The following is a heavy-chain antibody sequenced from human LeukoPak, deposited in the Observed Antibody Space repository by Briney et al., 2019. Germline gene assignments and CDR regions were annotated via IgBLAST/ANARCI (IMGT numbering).Heavy chain of an antibody. Sequence: GRSLRLSCAASGFTFSSYAMSWVRQAPGKGLEWVSAISGSGGSTYYADSVKGRFTISRDNSKNTLYLQMNSLRAEDTAVYYCAKDQVQLVPGGYFDYWGQGTLVTVSS. CDR2: ISGSGGST. J-gene: IGHJ4*02. V-gene: IGHV3-23*01. CDR1: GFTFSSYA. D-gene: IGHD6-13*01. CDR3: AKDQVQLVPGGYFDY.